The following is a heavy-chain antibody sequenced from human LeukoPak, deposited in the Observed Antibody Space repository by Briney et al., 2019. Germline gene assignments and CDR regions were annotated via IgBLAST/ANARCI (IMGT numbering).Heavy chain of an antibody. Sequence: TGGSLRLSCAGSGFTFSDYYMSWIRQAPGKGLEWVSYISSSGSTIYYADSVKGRFTISRDNAKNSLYLQMNSLRAEDTAVYYCARESRQLYYFDYWGQGTLVTVSS. V-gene: IGHV3-11*01. CDR1: GFTFSDYY. J-gene: IGHJ4*02. D-gene: IGHD6-19*01. CDR3: ARESRQLYYFDY. CDR2: ISSSGSTI.